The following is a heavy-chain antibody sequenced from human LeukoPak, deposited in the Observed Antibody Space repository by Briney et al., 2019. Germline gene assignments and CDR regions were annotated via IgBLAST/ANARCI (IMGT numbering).Heavy chain of an antibody. J-gene: IGHJ5*02. CDR1: GFTFSSYE. D-gene: IGHD4-11*01. Sequence: PGGSLRLSCAASGFTFSSYEMNWVRQAPGKGLEWVSYISSSGSTIYYADSVKGRFTISRDNAKNSLYLQMNSLRAEDTAVYYCAGRGTDYCTPSSCHPNWFAPWGQGTQVTVSS. CDR2: ISSSGSTI. CDR3: AGRGTDYCTPSSCHPNWFAP. V-gene: IGHV3-48*03.